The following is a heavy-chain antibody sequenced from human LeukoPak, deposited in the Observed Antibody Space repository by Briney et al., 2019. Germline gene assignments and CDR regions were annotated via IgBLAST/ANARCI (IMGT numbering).Heavy chain of an antibody. D-gene: IGHD6-19*01. CDR1: GVSFSGDY. J-gene: IGHJ4*02. V-gene: IGHV4-34*01. CDR3: ARRPRYSSGWYYFDS. CDR2: INHSGST. Sequence: PSETLSLTCAVYGVSFSGDYWNWLRQPPGKGREGVGEINHSGSTNSNPSLKSRVTISVDRSKNQFSLKLSSVTAADTAVYYCARRPRYSSGWYYFDSWGQGTLVTVSS.